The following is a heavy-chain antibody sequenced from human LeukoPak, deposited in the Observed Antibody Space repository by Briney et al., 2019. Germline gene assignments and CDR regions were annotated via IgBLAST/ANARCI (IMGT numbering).Heavy chain of an antibody. D-gene: IGHD3-10*01. V-gene: IGHV1-2*02. CDR2: INPNSGGT. Sequence: GASVKVSCKASGYTFTGYYMHWVRQAPGQGLEWVGWINPNSGGTNYAQKFQGRVTMTRDTSISTAYMELSRLKSDDTAVYYCARASYGSGSDYWGQGTLVTVSS. J-gene: IGHJ4*02. CDR1: GYTFTGYY. CDR3: ARASYGSGSDY.